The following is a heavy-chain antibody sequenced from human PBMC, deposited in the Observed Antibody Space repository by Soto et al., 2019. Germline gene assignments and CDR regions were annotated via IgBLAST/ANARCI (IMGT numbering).Heavy chain of an antibody. Sequence: GASLNVSCKASCYTFFTHDISWGRQAAGQGLEWMGWISTYSGDTKYAQKFQGRVTMTTDTSTTTAYLELRSLRSDDTAVYYCARHHGPTTSENWFDPWGQGTLVTVSS. J-gene: IGHJ5*02. CDR3: ARHHGPTTSENWFDP. V-gene: IGHV1-18*01. CDR1: CYTFFTHD. CDR2: ISTYSGDT. D-gene: IGHD5-12*01.